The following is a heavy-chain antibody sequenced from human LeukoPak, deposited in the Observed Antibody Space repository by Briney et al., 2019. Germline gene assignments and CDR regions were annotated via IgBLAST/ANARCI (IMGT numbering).Heavy chain of an antibody. Sequence: GASLILCCAAAEFTFSSYWMHWVRQAPGKVLVWVSRIDSDGSITSYADSVKGRFTISRDNAKNTLYLQMNSLRAEDTAVYYCARISYGSSGYYDYWGQGTLVTVSS. CDR1: EFTFSSYW. V-gene: IGHV3-74*01. CDR3: ARISYGSSGYYDY. D-gene: IGHD3-22*01. J-gene: IGHJ4*02. CDR2: IDSDGSIT.